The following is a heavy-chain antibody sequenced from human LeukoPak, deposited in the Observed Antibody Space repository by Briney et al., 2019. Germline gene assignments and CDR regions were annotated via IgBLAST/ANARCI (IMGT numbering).Heavy chain of an antibody. J-gene: IGHJ4*02. V-gene: IGHV4-39*07. CDR1: GGSISSSSYY. CDR2: INHSGST. D-gene: IGHD3-3*01. CDR3: ASYDFWSGPPDY. Sequence: SETLSLTCTVSGGSISSSSYYWGWIRQPPGKGLEWIGEINHSGSTNYNPSLKSRVTISVDTSKNQFSLKLSSVTAADTAVYYCASYDFWSGPPDYWGQGTLVTVSS.